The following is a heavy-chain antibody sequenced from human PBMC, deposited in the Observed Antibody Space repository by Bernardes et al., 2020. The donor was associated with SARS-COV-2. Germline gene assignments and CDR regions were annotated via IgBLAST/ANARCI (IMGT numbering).Heavy chain of an antibody. D-gene: IGHD2-2*01. J-gene: IGHJ5*02. CDR2: IYYSGST. V-gene: IGHV4-59*01. CDR3: ARGAPRIVVVPAAMWGLSWFDP. CDR1: GGSISSYY. Sequence: SETLSLTCTVSGGSISSYYWSWIRQPPGKGLEWIGYIYYSGSTNYNPSLKSRVTISVDTSKNQFSLKLSSVTAADTAVYYCARGAPRIVVVPAAMWGLSWFDPWGQGTLVTVSS.